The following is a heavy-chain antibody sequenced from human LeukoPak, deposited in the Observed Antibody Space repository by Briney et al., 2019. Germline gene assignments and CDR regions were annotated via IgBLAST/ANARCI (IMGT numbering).Heavy chain of an antibody. Sequence: GGSLRLSCAASGFTFSSYAMSWVRQAPGKGLEWVSAISGSGGSTYYADSVKGRFTISRDNSKNTLYLQMNSLRAEDTAVYYCAKAPPFLVWFGDPFPYYMDVWGKGTTVTVSS. CDR1: GFTFSSYA. J-gene: IGHJ6*03. CDR3: AKAPPFLVWFGDPFPYYMDV. V-gene: IGHV3-23*01. D-gene: IGHD3-3*01. CDR2: ISGSGGST.